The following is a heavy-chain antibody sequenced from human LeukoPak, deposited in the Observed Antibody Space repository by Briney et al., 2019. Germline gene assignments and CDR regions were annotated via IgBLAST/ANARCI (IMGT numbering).Heavy chain of an antibody. CDR2: ISYDGSNK. D-gene: IGHD2-2*01. J-gene: IGHJ4*02. CDR3: ARDPTQSRTDPYYFDY. Sequence: PGGSLRLSCAASGLTFSSYAMHWVRQAPGKGLEWVAVISYDGSNKYYADSVKGRFTISRDNSKNTLYLQMNSLRAEDTAVYYCARDPTQSRTDPYYFDYWGQGTLVTVSS. CDR1: GLTFSSYA. V-gene: IGHV3-30*04.